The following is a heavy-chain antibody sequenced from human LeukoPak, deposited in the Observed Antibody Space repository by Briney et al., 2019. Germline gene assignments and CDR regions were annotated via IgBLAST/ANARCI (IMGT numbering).Heavy chain of an antibody. CDR2: IYHSGST. Sequence: SETLSLTCGVSGGSISSGGYSWTWIRQPPGKDLEWIGYIYHSGSTYYNPSLKSRVTISIDRSRNQFSLKLSSVTAADTAVYYCARDCSGGNCWGYGMDVWGQGTTVTVSS. CDR3: ARDCSGGNCWGYGMDV. J-gene: IGHJ6*02. V-gene: IGHV4-30-2*01. CDR1: GGSISSGGYS. D-gene: IGHD2-15*01.